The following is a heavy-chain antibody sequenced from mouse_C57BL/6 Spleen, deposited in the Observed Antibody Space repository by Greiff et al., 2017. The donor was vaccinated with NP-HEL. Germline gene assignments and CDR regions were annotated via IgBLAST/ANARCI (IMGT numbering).Heavy chain of an antibody. CDR1: GYTFTDYE. J-gene: IGHJ3*01. Sequence: QVQLQQSGAELVRPGASVTLSCKASGYTFTDYEMHWVKQTPVPGLEWIGAIDPETGGTAYNQKFKGKAILTADKSSSTAYMELRSLTSEDSAVYYCTISEKGLRRFAYWGQGTLVTVSA. CDR2: IDPETGGT. V-gene: IGHV1-15*01. CDR3: TISEKGLRRFAY. D-gene: IGHD2-4*01.